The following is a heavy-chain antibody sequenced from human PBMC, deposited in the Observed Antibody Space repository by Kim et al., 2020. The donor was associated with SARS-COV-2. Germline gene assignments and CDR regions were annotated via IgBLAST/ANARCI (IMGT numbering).Heavy chain of an antibody. Sequence: SETLSLTCTVSGGSISSYYWSWIRQPPGKGLEWIGYIYYSGSTNYNPSLKSRVTISVDTSKNQFSLKLSSVTAADTAVYYCARGVIGAYNWNDGLYFDYWGQGTLVTVSS. CDR2: IYYSGST. CDR1: GGSISSYY. J-gene: IGHJ4*02. CDR3: ARGVIGAYNWNDGLYFDY. V-gene: IGHV4-59*01. D-gene: IGHD1-1*01.